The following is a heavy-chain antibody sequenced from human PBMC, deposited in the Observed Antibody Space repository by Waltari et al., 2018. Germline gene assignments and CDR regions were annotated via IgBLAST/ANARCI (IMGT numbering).Heavy chain of an antibody. V-gene: IGHV4-4*02. CDR1: GDSISTNFF. CDR2: VHQSGRS. J-gene: IGHJ4*02. D-gene: IGHD2-15*01. CDR3: ASDRGRGLYLDS. Sequence: QVQLQESGPGLVKPSGTLSLTCTVSGDSISTNFFWSWVHQSPGKGLEWIGQVHQSGRSNYNPSLESRVTVSMDTSKNQFSLKMTSVTAADTAICYCASDRGRGLYLDSWGQGTLVTVSP.